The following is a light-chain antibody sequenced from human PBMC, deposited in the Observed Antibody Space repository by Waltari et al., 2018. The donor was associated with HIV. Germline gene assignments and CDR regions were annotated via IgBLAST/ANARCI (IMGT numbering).Light chain of an antibody. V-gene: IGKV4-1*01. Sequence: DIVLTQSPDSLAVSLGERATINCKSSQSILSSSNNKNYLAWYQQKPGQPPQLLIYWASTRESGVLDRFSGSGSGTDFTLTISSLQAEDVAVYYCQQYFSIPHTFGQGTKLEIK. CDR1: QSILSSSNNKNY. CDR3: QQYFSIPHT. CDR2: WAS. J-gene: IGKJ2*01.